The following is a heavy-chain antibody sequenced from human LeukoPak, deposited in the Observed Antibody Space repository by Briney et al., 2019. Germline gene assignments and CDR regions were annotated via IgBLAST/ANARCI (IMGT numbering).Heavy chain of an antibody. CDR3: ARGRIAVAGTRDYFDY. CDR2: INHSGST. J-gene: IGHJ4*02. V-gene: IGHV4-34*01. CDR1: GGSFSGYY. D-gene: IGHD6-19*01. Sequence: SETLSLTCAVYGGSFSGYYWSWIRQPPGKGLEWIGEINHSGSTNYNPSLKSRVTISVDTSKNQFSLKLSSVTAADTAVYYCARGRIAVAGTRDYFDYWGQGILVIVSS.